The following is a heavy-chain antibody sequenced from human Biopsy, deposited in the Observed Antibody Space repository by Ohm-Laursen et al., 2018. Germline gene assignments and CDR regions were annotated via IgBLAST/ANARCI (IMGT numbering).Heavy chain of an antibody. CDR3: TNSLGGAY. CDR2: VFRNEAT. J-gene: IGHJ4*02. V-gene: IGHV4-4*07. CDR1: DGSINDYF. D-gene: IGHD3-10*01. Sequence: SGTLSLTCNVSDGSINDYFWSWVRQPAGKGLEWIGRVFRNEATNYNPSLKGRVTMSIDRSKSQFSLTLRSVTAADTAVYYCTNSLGGAYWGPGILVTVSS.